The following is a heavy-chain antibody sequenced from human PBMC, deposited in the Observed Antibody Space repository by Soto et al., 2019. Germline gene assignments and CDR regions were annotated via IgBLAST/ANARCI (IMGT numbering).Heavy chain of an antibody. D-gene: IGHD3-9*01. Sequence: SETLSLTCTVSGVSMGSFFWSWIRQPPGGGLEYIGYLSKTGNTNYNPSFKSRVTISGDTSKNQFSLKLNSVTAADTAVYYCARLKMWAGYSRGTYDYWGHGSLVTVSS. CDR3: ARLKMWAGYSRGTYDY. CDR2: LSKTGNT. V-gene: IGHV4-4*08. J-gene: IGHJ4*01. CDR1: GVSMGSFF.